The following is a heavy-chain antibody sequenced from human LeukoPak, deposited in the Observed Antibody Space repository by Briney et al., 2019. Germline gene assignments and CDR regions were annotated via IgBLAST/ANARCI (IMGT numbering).Heavy chain of an antibody. CDR3: AKDRRDSSSWRPFYYFDY. Sequence: GGSLGLSCAASGFTFSSYAMSWVRQAPGKGLEWVSAISGSGGSTYYADSVKGRFTISRDNSKNTLYLQMNSLRAEDTAVYYCAKDRRDSSSWRPFYYFDYWGQGTLVTVSS. J-gene: IGHJ4*02. CDR1: GFTFSSYA. V-gene: IGHV3-23*01. CDR2: ISGSGGST. D-gene: IGHD6-13*01.